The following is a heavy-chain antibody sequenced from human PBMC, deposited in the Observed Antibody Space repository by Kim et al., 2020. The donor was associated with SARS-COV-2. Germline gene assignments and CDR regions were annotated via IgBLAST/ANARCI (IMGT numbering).Heavy chain of an antibody. Sequence: GESLKISCKGSGYSFTSYWISWVRQMPGKGLEWMGRIDPSDSYTNYSPSFQGHVTITADKSISTAYLQWSSLKASDTAMYYCARRHCTNGVCHKRGFDYWGQGTLVTVSS. V-gene: IGHV5-10-1*01. D-gene: IGHD2-8*01. J-gene: IGHJ4*02. CDR3: ARRHCTNGVCHKRGFDY. CDR1: GYSFTSYW. CDR2: IDPSDSYT.